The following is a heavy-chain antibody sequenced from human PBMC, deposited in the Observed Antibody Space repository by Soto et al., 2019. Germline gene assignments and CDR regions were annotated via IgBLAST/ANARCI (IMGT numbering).Heavy chain of an antibody. CDR3: ATATVRGVIMGY. V-gene: IGHV1-24*01. CDR2: FDPEDGET. Sequence: ASVKVSCKVSGYTLTELSMHWVRQAPGKGLEWMGGFDPEDGETIYAQKFQGRVTMTEDTSTDTAYMELSSLRSEDTAVYYCATATVRGVIMGYWGQGTLVTVSS. J-gene: IGHJ4*02. D-gene: IGHD3-10*01. CDR1: GYTLTELS.